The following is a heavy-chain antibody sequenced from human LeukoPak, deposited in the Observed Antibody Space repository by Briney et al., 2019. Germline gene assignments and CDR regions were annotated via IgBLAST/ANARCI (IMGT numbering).Heavy chain of an antibody. CDR3: ARERAPGTTTLPGWVFDI. V-gene: IGHV3-48*01. D-gene: IGHD2/OR15-2a*01. J-gene: IGHJ3*02. CDR1: GFTLGSYT. Sequence: GGSLRLSCAASGFTLGSYTMNWVRQAPGKGLEWVSYISSSSSTIQYADSVKGRFTISRDNAENSLYLQMNSLRAEDTAVYYCARERAPGTTTLPGWVFDIWGQGTMVTVSS. CDR2: ISSSSSTI.